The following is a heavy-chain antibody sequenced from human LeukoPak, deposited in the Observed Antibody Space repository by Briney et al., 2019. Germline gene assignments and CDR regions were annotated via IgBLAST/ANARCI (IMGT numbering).Heavy chain of an antibody. V-gene: IGHV4-30-4*08. CDR1: GGSISSGDYY. D-gene: IGHD3-16*01. CDR3: ARDLRGGVSFDY. CDR2: IYYSGST. J-gene: IGHJ4*02. Sequence: PSETLSLTCTVSGGSISSGDYYWSWIRQPPGKGLEWIGYIYYSGSTYYNPSLKSRVTISVDTSKNQFSPELSSVTAADTAVYYCARDLRGGVSFDYWGQGTLVTVSS.